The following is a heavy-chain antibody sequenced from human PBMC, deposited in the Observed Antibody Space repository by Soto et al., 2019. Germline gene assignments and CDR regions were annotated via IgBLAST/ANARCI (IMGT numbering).Heavy chain of an antibody. CDR1: GFTFSSYG. CDR3: ARETDLNWFDP. CDR2: IWYDGSNK. V-gene: IGHV3-33*01. J-gene: IGHJ5*02. Sequence: QVQLVESGGGVVQPGRSLRLSCAASGFTFSSYGMHWVRQAPGKGLEWVAVIWYDGSNKYYADSVKGRFTISRDNSKNTLHLQMNSLRAEDTAVYYCARETDLNWFDPWGQGTLVTVSS.